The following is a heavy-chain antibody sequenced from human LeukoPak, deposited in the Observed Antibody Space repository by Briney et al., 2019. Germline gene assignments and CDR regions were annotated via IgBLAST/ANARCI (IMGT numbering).Heavy chain of an antibody. J-gene: IGHJ6*03. V-gene: IGHV4-59*12. Sequence: SETLSLTCTVSGGSISSYYWSWIRQPPGKGLEWIGYIYYSGSTNYNPSLKSRVTISVDKSKNQFSLKLSSVTAADTAVYYCASVNDYGDPLPRYMDVWGKGTAVTVSS. CDR2: IYYSGST. D-gene: IGHD4-17*01. CDR3: ASVNDYGDPLPRYMDV. CDR1: GGSISSYY.